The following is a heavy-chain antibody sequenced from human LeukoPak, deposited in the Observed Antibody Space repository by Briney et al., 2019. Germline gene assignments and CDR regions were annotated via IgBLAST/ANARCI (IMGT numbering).Heavy chain of an antibody. CDR1: GYSFSSYW. D-gene: IGHD2-21*01. CDR2: VYPGDSDT. CDR3: ARQQGYSTPFDI. J-gene: IGHJ3*02. V-gene: IGHV5-51*01. Sequence: GESLKISCKGSGYSFSSYWIGWVRQMPGKGLEWMGIVYPGDSDTRYSPSFQGQVTISADKSVSTAYLQWRSLKASDIAMYYCARQQGYSTPFDIWGQGTMVTVSS.